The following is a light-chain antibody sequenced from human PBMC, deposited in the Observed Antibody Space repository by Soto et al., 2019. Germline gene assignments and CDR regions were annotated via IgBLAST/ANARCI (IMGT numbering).Light chain of an antibody. CDR2: DVS. J-gene: IGLJ1*01. CDR1: SSDVGGYNY. V-gene: IGLV2-14*01. Sequence: QSALTQPASVSGSPGQSITISCTGTSSDVGGYNYVSWYQQHPGKAPKLMIYDVSNRPSGVSNRFSGSKSGNTASLTISGLDAEDEADYYCSSYTSSSTRVFGTGTKLTVL. CDR3: SSYTSSSTRV.